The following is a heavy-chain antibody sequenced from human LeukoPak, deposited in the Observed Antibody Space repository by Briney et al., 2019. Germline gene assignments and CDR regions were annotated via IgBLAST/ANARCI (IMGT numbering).Heavy chain of an antibody. CDR2: IYYSGST. CDR1: GFTFSSYA. CDR3: AREGDLYVWGSYRYTPRPPDY. J-gene: IGHJ4*02. Sequence: GSLRLSCAASGFTFSSYAMSWVRQPPGKGLEWIGSIYYSGSTYYNPSLKSRVTISVDTSKNQFSLKLSSVTAADTAVYYCAREGDLYVWGSYRYTPRPPDYWGQGTLVTVSS. V-gene: IGHV4-39*07. D-gene: IGHD3-16*02.